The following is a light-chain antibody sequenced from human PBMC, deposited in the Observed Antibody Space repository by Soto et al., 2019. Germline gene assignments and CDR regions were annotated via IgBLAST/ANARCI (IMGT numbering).Light chain of an antibody. CDR3: SAYTTSSTL. V-gene: IGLV2-14*03. Sequence: QSALTQPASVSGSPGQSITISFTGTSSDIGGNNYVSWYQQHPVKAPKLMIYDVTNRPSGVSNRFSGSKSGNTASLTISGLQAEDEADNYCSAYTTSSTLFGGGTKLTVL. CDR1: SSDIGGNNY. J-gene: IGLJ2*01. CDR2: DVT.